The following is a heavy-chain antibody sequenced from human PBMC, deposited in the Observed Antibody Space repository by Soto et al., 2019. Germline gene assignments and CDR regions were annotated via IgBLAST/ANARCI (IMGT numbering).Heavy chain of an antibody. CDR1: GFTFSSYG. CDR2: IWYDGSNK. J-gene: IGHJ5*02. D-gene: IGHD2-15*01. V-gene: IGHV3-33*01. Sequence: QVQLVESGGGVVQPGRSLRLSCAASGFTFSSYGMHWVRQAPGKGLEWVAVIWYDGSNKYYADSAKGRFTISRDNSKNTLYLQMNSLRAEDTAVYYCARDRLGYCSGGSCYSPWFDPWGQGTLVTVSS. CDR3: ARDRLGYCSGGSCYSPWFDP.